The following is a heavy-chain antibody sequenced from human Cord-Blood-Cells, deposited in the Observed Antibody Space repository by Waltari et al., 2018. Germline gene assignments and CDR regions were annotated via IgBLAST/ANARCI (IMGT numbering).Heavy chain of an antibody. D-gene: IGHD3-16*01. CDR1: GFTFSSYD. CDR2: KWYDGSNK. CDR3: ARDLVDY. V-gene: IGHV3-33*01. Sequence: QVQLVESGGGVVQPGRSLRLSCAASGFTFSSYDMHWVRQAPGKGLEWVAVKWYDGSNKYYADSVKGRFTISRDNSKNTLYLQMNSLRAEDTAVYYCARDLVDYWGQGTLVTVSS. J-gene: IGHJ4*02.